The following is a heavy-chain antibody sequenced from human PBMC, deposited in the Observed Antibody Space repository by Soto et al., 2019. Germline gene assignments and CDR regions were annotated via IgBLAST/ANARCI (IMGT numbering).Heavy chain of an antibody. CDR1: GYTFTSYY. Sequence: ASVKVSCKASGYTFTSYYMHWVRQAPGQGLEWMGIINPSGGSTSYAQKFQGRVTMTRDTSTSTVYMELSSLRSEDTAVYYCASDISGQRQLDVPVYYGMDDWGQGNTVTVSS. D-gene: IGHD6-6*01. CDR2: INPSGGST. CDR3: ASDISGQRQLDVPVYYGMDD. J-gene: IGHJ6*02. V-gene: IGHV1-46*01.